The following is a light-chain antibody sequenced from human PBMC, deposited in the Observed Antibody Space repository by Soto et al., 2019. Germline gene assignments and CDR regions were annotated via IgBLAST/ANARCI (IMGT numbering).Light chain of an antibody. V-gene: IGKV2-28*01. CDR1: QSLLHSNGYNY. Sequence: DLVMTQSPLSLPVTPGEPASISCRSSQSLLHSNGYNYLDWYLQKPGQSPQVLIYLGSNRASGGPDRFSGSGSGTDFTLKISRVEAEDVGIYYCMQALQTPLTFGGGTKVELK. CDR2: LGS. CDR3: MQALQTPLT. J-gene: IGKJ4*01.